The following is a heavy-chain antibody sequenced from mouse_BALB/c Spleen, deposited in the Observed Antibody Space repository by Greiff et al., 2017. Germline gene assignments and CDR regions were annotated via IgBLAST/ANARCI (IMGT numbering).Heavy chain of an antibody. CDR1: GYTFTSYW. D-gene: IGHD2-10*02. CDR2: IYPGDGDT. CDR3: AREVWPASAMDY. V-gene: IGHV1-87*01. Sequence: QVQLQQSGAELARPGASVKLSCKASGYTFTSYWMQWVKQRPGQGLEWIGAIYPGDGDTRYTQKFKGKATLTADKSSSTAYMQLSSLASEDSAVYYCAREVWPASAMDYWGQGTSVTVSS. J-gene: IGHJ4*01.